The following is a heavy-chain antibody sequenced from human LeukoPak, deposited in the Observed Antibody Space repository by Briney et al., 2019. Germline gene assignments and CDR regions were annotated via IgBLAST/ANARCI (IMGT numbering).Heavy chain of an antibody. CDR3: ARVGQLVESDY. V-gene: IGHV1-8*02. J-gene: IGHJ4*02. CDR1: GYTFTSYG. CDR2: MNPNSGNT. Sequence: ASVKVSCKASGYTFTSYGISWVRQATGQGLEWMGWMNPNSGNTGYAQKFQGRVTMTRNTSISTAYMELSSLRSEDTAVYYCARVGQLVESDYWGQGTLVTVSS. D-gene: IGHD6-6*01.